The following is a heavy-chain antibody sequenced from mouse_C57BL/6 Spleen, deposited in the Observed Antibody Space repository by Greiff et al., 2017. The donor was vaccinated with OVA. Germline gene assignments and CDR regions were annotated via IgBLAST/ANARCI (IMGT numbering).Heavy chain of an antibody. D-gene: IGHD1-1*01. CDR1: GFSLTSYA. CDR2: IWTGGGT. Sequence: VQLQESGPGLVAPSQSLSITCTVSGFSLTSYAISWVRQPPGKGLEWLGVIWTGGGTNYNSALKSRLSISKDNSKSQVFLKMNSLLTDDTARYYGARNYYGSSGYYFDYWGQGTTLTVSS. J-gene: IGHJ2*01. V-gene: IGHV2-9-1*01. CDR3: ARNYYGSSGYYFDY.